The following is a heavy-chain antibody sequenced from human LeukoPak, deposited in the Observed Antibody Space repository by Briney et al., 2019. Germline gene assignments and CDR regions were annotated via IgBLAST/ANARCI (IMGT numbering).Heavy chain of an antibody. CDR2: IYYSGST. Sequence: SETLSLTCTVSGGSISSYYWNWIRQPPGKGLEWIGYIYYSGSTNYNPSLKSRVTISVDTSKNQFSLKLSSVTAADTAVYYCARGGWYPESFRHWGQGALVTVSS. J-gene: IGHJ1*01. CDR1: GGSISSYY. V-gene: IGHV4-59*01. CDR3: ARGGWYPESFRH. D-gene: IGHD6-19*01.